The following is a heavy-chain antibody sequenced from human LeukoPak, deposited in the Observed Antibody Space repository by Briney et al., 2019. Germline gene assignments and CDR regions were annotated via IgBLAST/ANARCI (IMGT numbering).Heavy chain of an antibody. CDR3: AGSIYDYVWGSHRYDLDY. CDR1: GYSISSGYY. V-gene: IGHV4-38-2*01. CDR2: IYHSGST. Sequence: KPSETLSLTCAVSGYSISSGYYWGWIRQPPGKGLEWIGSIYHSGSTYYNPSLKSRVTISVDTSKNQFSLKLSSVTAADTAVYYCAGSIYDYVWGSHRYDLDYWGQGTLVTVSS. J-gene: IGHJ4*02. D-gene: IGHD3-16*02.